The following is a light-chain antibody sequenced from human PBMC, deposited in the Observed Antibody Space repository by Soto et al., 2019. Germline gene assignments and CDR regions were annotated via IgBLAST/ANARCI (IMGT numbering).Light chain of an antibody. CDR1: KLGDKY. Sequence: YELTQPPSVSVSPGQTASITCSGDKLGDKYACWYQQKPGQYPVLVSYQDSKRPSGIPERFSGSNSGNTATLTISGTQAMDEADYYCQAWDSSTVVFGGGTKLTVL. CDR3: QAWDSSTVV. CDR2: QDS. V-gene: IGLV3-1*01. J-gene: IGLJ2*01.